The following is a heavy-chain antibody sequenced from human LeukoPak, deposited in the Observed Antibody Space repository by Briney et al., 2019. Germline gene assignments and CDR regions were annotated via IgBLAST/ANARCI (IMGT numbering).Heavy chain of an antibody. CDR3: ARDHLGYGSGSPFDY. CDR2: IIPIFATA. J-gene: IGHJ4*02. V-gene: IGHV1-69*13. Sequence: SVKVSCKASGGTFSSYAISWVRQAPGQGLEWMGGIIPIFATANYAEKFQGRVTITAGEPTSTAYMELSSLRSEDTAVYYCARDHLGYGSGSPFDYWGQGTLVTVSS. CDR1: GGTFSSYA. D-gene: IGHD3-10*01.